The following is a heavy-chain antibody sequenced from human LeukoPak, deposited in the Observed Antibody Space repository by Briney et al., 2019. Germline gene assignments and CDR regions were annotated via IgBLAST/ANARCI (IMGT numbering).Heavy chain of an antibody. Sequence: PGGALRLSCAASGFTLSSYWIHWVRQAPGKGLVWVSRINSDGSSTSYADSVKGRFTISRDNAKNTLYLQMNSLRAEDTAVYYCARGRLRGDFDYWGQGTLVTVSS. V-gene: IGHV3-74*01. D-gene: IGHD2-21*01. J-gene: IGHJ4*02. CDR3: ARGRLRGDFDY. CDR2: INSDGSST. CDR1: GFTLSSYW.